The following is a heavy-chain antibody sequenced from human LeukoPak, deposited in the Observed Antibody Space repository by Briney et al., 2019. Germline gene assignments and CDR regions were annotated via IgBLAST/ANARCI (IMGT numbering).Heavy chain of an antibody. Sequence: GGSLRLSCAASGFTFSSYGMSWVRQAPGKGLEWVSAISGGGGSTYYADSVKGRFTISRDNAKNSLYLQMNSLRAEDTAVYYCARDGVQLWFGRYYYYMDVWGKGTTVTVSS. CDR3: ARDGVQLWFGRYYYYMDV. J-gene: IGHJ6*03. V-gene: IGHV3-23*01. D-gene: IGHD5-18*01. CDR2: ISGGGGST. CDR1: GFTFSSYG.